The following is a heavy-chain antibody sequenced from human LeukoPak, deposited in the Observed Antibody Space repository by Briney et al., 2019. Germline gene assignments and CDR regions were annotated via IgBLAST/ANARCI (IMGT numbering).Heavy chain of an antibody. V-gene: IGHV1-46*01. Sequence: ASVKVSCKASGYTFTSYYMHWVRQAPGQGLEWMGIINPSGGSTSYAQKFQGRVTMTRDTSTSTVYMELSSLRSEDTAVYYCARVGGTMVRGATRDYYGMDVWGKGTTVTVSS. CDR1: GYTFTSYY. CDR2: INPSGGST. J-gene: IGHJ6*04. D-gene: IGHD3-10*01. CDR3: ARVGGTMVRGATRDYYGMDV.